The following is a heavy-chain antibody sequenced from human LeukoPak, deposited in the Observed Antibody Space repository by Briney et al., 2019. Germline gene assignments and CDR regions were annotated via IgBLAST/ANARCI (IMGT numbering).Heavy chain of an antibody. Sequence: ASVKVSCKASGYTFTSYGISWVRQAPGQGLGWMGWISAYNVNTNYAQKLKGRVTMTTDTSTSTAYMELRSLRSDDTAVYYCARDRKTWVTMVRGVIIVYGMDVWGKGTTVTVSS. V-gene: IGHV1-18*04. D-gene: IGHD3-10*01. CDR2: ISAYNVNT. J-gene: IGHJ6*04. CDR3: ARDRKTWVTMVRGVIIVYGMDV. CDR1: GYTFTSYG.